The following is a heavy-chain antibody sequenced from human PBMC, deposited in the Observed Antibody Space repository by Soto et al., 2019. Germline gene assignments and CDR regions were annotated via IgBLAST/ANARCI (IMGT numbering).Heavy chain of an antibody. V-gene: IGHV4-39*05. CDR3: AAMLTVGATPYYFEY. CDR2: MYYSGST. CDR1: CDSISISSYY. J-gene: IGHJ4*01. Sequence: SETPSPTCTISCDSISISSYYWALIRQPPGKGLEWIGSMYYSGSTYNNPSLKSRVTMSVDTPKKQFSLILSSVTAADTAVYYCAAMLTVGATPYYFEYWDEGNLVTVSS. D-gene: IGHD1-26*01.